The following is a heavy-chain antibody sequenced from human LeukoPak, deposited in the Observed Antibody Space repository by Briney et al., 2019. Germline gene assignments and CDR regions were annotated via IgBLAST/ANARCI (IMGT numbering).Heavy chain of an antibody. CDR2: IYSGGSP. D-gene: IGHD3-10*01. J-gene: IGHJ4*02. CDR3: AREAYGSGNYPFDL. CDR1: GFTFSSYA. Sequence: GGSLRLSCAASGFTFSSYAMSWVRQAPGKGLEWVSVIYSGGSPYYADSVKGRFTISRDNSKNTLYLQMNSLRAEDTAVYYCAREAYGSGNYPFDLWGQGTLVTVSS. V-gene: IGHV3-66*01.